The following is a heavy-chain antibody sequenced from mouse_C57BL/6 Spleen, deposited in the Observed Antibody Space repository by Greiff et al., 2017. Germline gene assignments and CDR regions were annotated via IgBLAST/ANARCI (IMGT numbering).Heavy chain of an antibody. CDR1: GYTFTSYT. J-gene: IGHJ3*01. D-gene: IGHD4-1*01. CDR3: ARWDGMTWFAY. Sequence: VQLQQPGAELARPGASVKMSCKASGYTFTSYTMHWVKQRPGQGLEWIGYINPSRGYTKYTQKFKDKATLTVDKSSSTDYMQLSILTSEDSAVYDCARWDGMTWFAYWGQGTLVTGSA. CDR2: INPSRGYT. V-gene: IGHV1-4*01.